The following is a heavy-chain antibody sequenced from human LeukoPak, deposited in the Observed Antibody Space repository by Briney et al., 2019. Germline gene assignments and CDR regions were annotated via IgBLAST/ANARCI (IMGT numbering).Heavy chain of an antibody. Sequence: GRSLRLSCAASGFTFSSYAMHWVCQAPGKGLEWVAVISYDGSNKYYADSVKGRFTISRDNSKNTLYLQMNSLRAEDTAVYYCAREFTSLDYWGQGTLVTVSS. D-gene: IGHD2-2*01. J-gene: IGHJ4*02. CDR2: ISYDGSNK. V-gene: IGHV3-30-3*01. CDR3: AREFTSLDY. CDR1: GFTFSSYA.